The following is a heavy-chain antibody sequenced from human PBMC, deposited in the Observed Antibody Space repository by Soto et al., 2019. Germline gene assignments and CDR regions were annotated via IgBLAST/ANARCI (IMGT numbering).Heavy chain of an antibody. Sequence: EEQLVESGGDLVQPGGSLRLSCAASGFTVSNNYMSWVRQAPGKGLEWVSLIYSGGSTYYADSVKGRFTISRDSSKNTLYLKMNSLRAEDTAMYYCAAYSQKGYWGQGTLVTVSS. CDR3: AAYSQKGY. J-gene: IGHJ4*02. CDR1: GFTVSNNY. D-gene: IGHD3-16*01. V-gene: IGHV3-66*01. CDR2: IYSGGST.